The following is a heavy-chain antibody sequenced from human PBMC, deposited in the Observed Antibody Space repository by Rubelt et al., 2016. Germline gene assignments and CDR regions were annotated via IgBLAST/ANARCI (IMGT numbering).Heavy chain of an antibody. D-gene: IGHD6-13*01. Sequence: SRGGLVQPGGSLRVSCAASGFTFSRSAMNWVRQAPGKGLEWVAAIRGSGGSTFYADSVKGRFPISRDNSKNTLYLQMNSLRAEDTAVYYCAKDRVGSWFSLDYWGQGTLVTVST. CDR1: GFTFSRSA. CDR3: AKDRVGSWFSLDY. J-gene: IGHJ4*02. V-gene: IGHV3-23*01. CDR2: IRGSGGST.